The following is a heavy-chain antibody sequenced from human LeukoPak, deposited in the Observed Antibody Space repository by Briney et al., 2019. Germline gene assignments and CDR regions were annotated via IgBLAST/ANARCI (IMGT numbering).Heavy chain of an antibody. CDR2: INPKSGGT. CDR1: GYDYTGFY. Sequence: ASVKFSCKASGYDYTGFYIYWVRQAPGQGLEWMGRINPKSGGTNYGQKFQGRVTMTRDTSISTAYMELSRLTSDDTAVYYCARDGGYCGSTTCYSRAEYYYYGLDAWGQGTTVTVSS. D-gene: IGHD2-2*02. J-gene: IGHJ6*02. V-gene: IGHV1-2*06. CDR3: ARDGGYCGSTTCYSRAEYYYYGLDA.